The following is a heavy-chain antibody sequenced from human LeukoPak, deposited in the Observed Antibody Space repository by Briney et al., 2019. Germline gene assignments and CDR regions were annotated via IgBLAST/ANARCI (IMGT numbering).Heavy chain of an antibody. J-gene: IGHJ4*02. V-gene: IGHV4-39*07. CDR2: IYYSGST. CDR3: ARGDTAMVR. Sequence: PSETLSLTCTVSGGSISSSSYYWGWIRQPPGKGLEWIGSIYYSGSTYYNPSLKSRVTISVDTSKNQFSLKLSSVTAADTAVYYCARGDTAMVRWGQGTLVTVSS. CDR1: GGSISSSSYY. D-gene: IGHD5-18*01.